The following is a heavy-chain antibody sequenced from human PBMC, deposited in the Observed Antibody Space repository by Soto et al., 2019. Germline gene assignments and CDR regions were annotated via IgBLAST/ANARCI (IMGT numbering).Heavy chain of an antibody. Sequence: SETLSLTCTVSGDSVSSGDYYWTWILHPPGKGLEWVGHIYFSGRTNYIPSLESRVTISLDTSKNQFSLKLTSVTAADTAVYYCARDMPAGFTHYFDPWGQGTLVTVSS. CDR1: GDSVSSGDYY. J-gene: IGHJ5*02. CDR3: ARDMPAGFTHYFDP. V-gene: IGHV4-61*08. D-gene: IGHD1-26*01. CDR2: IYFSGRT.